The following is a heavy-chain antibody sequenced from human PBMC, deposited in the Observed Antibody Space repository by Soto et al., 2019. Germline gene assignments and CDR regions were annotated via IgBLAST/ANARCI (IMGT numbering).Heavy chain of an antibody. CDR2: ISGSGGST. D-gene: IGHD5-12*01. CDR1: GFTFSSYA. Sequence: PGGSLRLSCAASGFTFSSYAMSWVRQAPGKGLEWVSAISGSGGSTYYADSVKGRFTISRDNSKNTLYLQMNSLRAEDTAVYYCAKGEEVVTITDYYYYGMDVWGQGTTVTVSS. CDR3: AKGEEVVTITDYYYYGMDV. V-gene: IGHV3-23*01. J-gene: IGHJ6*02.